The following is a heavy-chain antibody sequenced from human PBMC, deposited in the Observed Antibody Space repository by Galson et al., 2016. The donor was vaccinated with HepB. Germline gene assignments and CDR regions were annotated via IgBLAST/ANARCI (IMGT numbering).Heavy chain of an antibody. CDR1: GFTFSGYA. J-gene: IGHJ5*02. V-gene: IGHV3-23*01. Sequence: SLRLSCAASGFTFSGYAMSWVRQAPGKGLEWVSAISGNGGSTYYGDSVKGRFTISRDNSKNTLYLQMNSLRAEDTAVYYCAKDLVWYGDYAGGQFDPWGQGTLVTVSS. D-gene: IGHD4-17*01. CDR3: AKDLVWYGDYAGGQFDP. CDR2: ISGNGGST.